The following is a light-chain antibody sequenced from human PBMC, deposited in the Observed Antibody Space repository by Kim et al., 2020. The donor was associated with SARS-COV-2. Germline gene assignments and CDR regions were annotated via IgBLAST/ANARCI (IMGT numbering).Light chain of an antibody. CDR2: KAS. V-gene: IGKV1-5*03. J-gene: IGKJ1*01. Sequence: STLSASVGDRVTITCRASQSISSWLAWYQQKPGKAPKLLIYKASSLESGVPSRFSGSGSGTEFTLTISSLQPDDFATYYCQHGWTFGQGTKVDIK. CDR3: QHGWT. CDR1: QSISSW.